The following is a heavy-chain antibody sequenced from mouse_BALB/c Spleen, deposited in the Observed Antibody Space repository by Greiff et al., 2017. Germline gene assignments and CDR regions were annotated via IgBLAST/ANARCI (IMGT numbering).Heavy chain of an antibody. Sequence: EVQLVESGGGLVKPGGSLKLSCAASGFTFSSYAMSWVRQSPEKRLEWVAEISSGGSYTYYPDTVTGRFTISRDNAKNTLYLEMSSLRSEDTAMYYCAREDYDYDVDWYFDVWGAGTTVTFSS. CDR1: GFTFSSYA. CDR2: ISSGGSYT. V-gene: IGHV5-9-4*01. J-gene: IGHJ1*01. CDR3: AREDYDYDVDWYFDV. D-gene: IGHD2-4*01.